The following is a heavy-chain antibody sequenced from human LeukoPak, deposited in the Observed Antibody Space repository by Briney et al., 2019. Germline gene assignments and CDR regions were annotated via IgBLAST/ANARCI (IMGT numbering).Heavy chain of an antibody. J-gene: IGHJ4*02. CDR1: GYTFTGYY. CDR2: INPNSGGT. D-gene: IGHD7-27*01. CDR3: ARDNPAGDYFDY. Sequence: ASVKVSCKASGYTFTGYYMHWVRQAPGQGLEWMGWINPNSGGTNYAQKLQGRVTMTTDTSTSTAYMELRSLRSDDTAVYYCARDNPAGDYFDYWGQGTLVTVSS. V-gene: IGHV1-2*02.